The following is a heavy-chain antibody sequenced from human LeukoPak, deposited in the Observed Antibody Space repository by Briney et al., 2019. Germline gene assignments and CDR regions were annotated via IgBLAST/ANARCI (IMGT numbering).Heavy chain of an antibody. CDR1: GGSISSNSYY. J-gene: IGHJ4*02. CDR2: IYYSGST. CDR3: ARVQGGGSWYVYVDY. V-gene: IGHV4-39*07. D-gene: IGHD6-13*01. Sequence: SETLSLTCAVSGGSISSNSYYWGWIRQPPGKGLEWIGSIYYSGSTYYNPSLKSRVTISVDTSKNQFSLKLSSVTAADTAVYYCARVQGGGSWYVYVDYWGQGTLVTVSS.